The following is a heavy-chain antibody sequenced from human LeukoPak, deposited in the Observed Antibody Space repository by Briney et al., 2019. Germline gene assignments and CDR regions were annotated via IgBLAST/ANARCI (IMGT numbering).Heavy chain of an antibody. CDR3: ASPKDEYYYFMEV. CDR1: GGSISSSRWY. Sequence: SETLSLTCSVSGGSISSSRWYWGWVRQPPGKGLEWIGSIYKGGSTYYNPSLKGRVTISVDTSKNQFSLKLDSVTVADAAVYYCASPKDEYYYFMEVWAKGTTVTVSS. J-gene: IGHJ6*03. D-gene: IGHD5-24*01. V-gene: IGHV4-39*01. CDR2: IYKGGST.